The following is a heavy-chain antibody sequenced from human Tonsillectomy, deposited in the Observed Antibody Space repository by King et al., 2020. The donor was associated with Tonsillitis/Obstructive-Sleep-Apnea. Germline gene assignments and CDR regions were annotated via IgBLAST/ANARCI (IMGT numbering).Heavy chain of an antibody. Sequence: VQLVESGGGLVKPGGSLRLSCAASGFTFSSYSMNWVRQAPGEGLEWGSSIRSSSSYIYYADSVKGRFTISRDNAKNSLYLQMNSLRAEDTAVYYCARDRGYSNYEYWFDPWGQGTLVTVSS. V-gene: IGHV3-21*01. CDR1: GFTFSSYS. D-gene: IGHD4-11*01. CDR3: ARDRGYSNYEYWFDP. CDR2: IRSSSSYI. J-gene: IGHJ5*02.